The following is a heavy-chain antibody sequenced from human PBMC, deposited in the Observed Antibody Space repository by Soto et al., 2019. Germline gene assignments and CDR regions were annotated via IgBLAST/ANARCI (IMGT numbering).Heavy chain of an antibody. J-gene: IGHJ4*02. V-gene: IGHV1-3*01. D-gene: IGHD6-13*01. Sequence: QVQLVQSGAEVKKPGASVKVSCKASGYTFTSYAMHWVRLAPGQRLEWMGWINAGNGNTKYSQEFQGRVTVTRDTSASTAYMELSSLRSEDTAVYYCARAPSWYIFDYWGQGTLVTVSS. CDR1: GYTFTSYA. CDR3: ARAPSWYIFDY. CDR2: INAGNGNT.